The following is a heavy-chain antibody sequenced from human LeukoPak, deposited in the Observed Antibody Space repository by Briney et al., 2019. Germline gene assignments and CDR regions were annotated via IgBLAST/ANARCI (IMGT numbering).Heavy chain of an antibody. CDR3: ARDRHGSGSYYSSDRLNFDY. CDR2: INAGNGNT. Sequence: ASVKVSCKASGYTFTSYAMHWVRQAPGQRLEWMGWINAGNGNTKYSQKFQGRVTITRDTSASTAYMELSSLRSEDTAVYYCARDRHGSGSYYSSDRLNFDYWGQGTLVAVSS. CDR1: GYTFTSYA. J-gene: IGHJ4*02. V-gene: IGHV1-3*01. D-gene: IGHD3-10*01.